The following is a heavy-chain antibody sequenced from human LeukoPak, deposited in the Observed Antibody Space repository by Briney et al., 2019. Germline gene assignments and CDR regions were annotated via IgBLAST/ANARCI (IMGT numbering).Heavy chain of an antibody. CDR2: ISGSGGTT. J-gene: IGHJ4*02. CDR1: GFTFSSYA. V-gene: IGHV3-23*01. CDR3: ATDFQSAMAALQC. D-gene: IGHD2-2*01. Sequence: PGGSLRLSCVTSGFTFSSYAMSWVRQAPGKGLEWVSVISGSGGTTYYADSVKGRFTISRDNAKNSLYLQMNSLRAEDTAVYYCATDFQSAMAALQCWGQGTLVTVSS.